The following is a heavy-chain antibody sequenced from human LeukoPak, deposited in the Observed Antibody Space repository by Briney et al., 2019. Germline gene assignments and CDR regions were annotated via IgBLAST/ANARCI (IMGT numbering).Heavy chain of an antibody. J-gene: IGHJ4*02. CDR3: ATIEAVRFHY. CDR2: IKQDGSEK. D-gene: IGHD6-19*01. CDR1: GFTFSSNW. Sequence: GGSLRLTCIDSGFTFSSNWMAWVRQAPGKGLEWVANIKQDGSEKYYLDSVKGRFTISRDNTKNSLYLEMNSLRAEDTAVYYCATIEAVRFHYWGQGTLVAVSS. V-gene: IGHV3-7*01.